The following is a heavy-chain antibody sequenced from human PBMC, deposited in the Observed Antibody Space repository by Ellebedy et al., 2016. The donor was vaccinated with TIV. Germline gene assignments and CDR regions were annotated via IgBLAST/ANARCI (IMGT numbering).Heavy chain of an antibody. Sequence: GESLKISCAASGFTFSSYSMNWVRQAPGKGLEWVSYISSSSSTIYYADSVKGRFTIPRDNAKNSLYLQMNSLRAEDTAVYYCARDRGYGDYAGNFDYWGQGTLVTVSS. V-gene: IGHV3-48*01. CDR3: ARDRGYGDYAGNFDY. J-gene: IGHJ4*02. CDR1: GFTFSSYS. D-gene: IGHD4-17*01. CDR2: ISSSSSTI.